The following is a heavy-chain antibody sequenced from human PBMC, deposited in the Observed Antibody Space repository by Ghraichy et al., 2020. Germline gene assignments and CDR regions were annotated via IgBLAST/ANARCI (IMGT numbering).Heavy chain of an antibody. CDR1: GYTFTTYG. CDR2: ISAYNGNT. V-gene: IGHV1-18*01. CDR3: ARGDCSGGICYSFPEYFHH. D-gene: IGHD2-15*01. Sequence: ASVKVSCKASGYTFTTYGISWVRQAPGQGLEWMGWISAYNGNTNHAQKLQGRVTMTTDTSTNTAYMELRSLGSDDTAVYYCARGDCSGGICYSFPEYFHHWGQGTLVTVSS. J-gene: IGHJ1*01.